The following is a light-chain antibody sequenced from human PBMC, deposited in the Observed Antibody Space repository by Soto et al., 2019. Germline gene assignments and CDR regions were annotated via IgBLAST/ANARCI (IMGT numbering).Light chain of an antibody. J-gene: IGLJ2*01. CDR3: SSDASVNALV. CDR2: AVS. CDR1: SSDVATYNS. Sequence: QSVLTQPASVSGSPGQSITISCTGTSSDVATYNSISWYQQHPGKAPKLMIFAVSDRPSGVSNRFAGSKSGDTASPTIAGLQDDEEADYCCSSDASVNALVFGGGTKLTVL. V-gene: IGLV2-14*01.